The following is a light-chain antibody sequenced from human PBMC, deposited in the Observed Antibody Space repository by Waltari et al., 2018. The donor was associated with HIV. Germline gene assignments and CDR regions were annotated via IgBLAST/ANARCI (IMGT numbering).Light chain of an antibody. CDR3: VLYMGSGIWV. CDR1: SGSVSTNYY. CDR2: NTK. V-gene: IGLV8-61*01. J-gene: IGLJ3*02. Sequence: QTVVTQEPSFSVSPGGTVTLTCGLSSGSVSTNYYTSWYQQTPGPAPRTLIYNTKTRSSGVPDRFSGSILGNKAALTITGAQADDESDYYCVLYMGSGIWVFGGGTKLTVL.